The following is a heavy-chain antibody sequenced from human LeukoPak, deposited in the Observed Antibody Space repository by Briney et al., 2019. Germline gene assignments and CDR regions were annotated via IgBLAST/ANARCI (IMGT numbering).Heavy chain of an antibody. V-gene: IGHV3-30-3*01. CDR1: GFTFSSHA. CDR3: ARDYSLAFDY. J-gene: IGHJ4*02. CDR2: ISYDGSNK. Sequence: GGSLRLSCAASGFTFSSHAMNWVRQAPGKGLEWVALISYDGSNKYYAGSVKGRFTISRDNSKNTLYLQMNSLRADDTAVYHCARDYSLAFDYWGQGTLVTVSS. D-gene: IGHD2-15*01.